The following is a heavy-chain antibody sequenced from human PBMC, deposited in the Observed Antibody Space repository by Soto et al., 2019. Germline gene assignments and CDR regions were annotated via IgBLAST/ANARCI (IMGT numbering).Heavy chain of an antibody. CDR2: ISGSGGST. V-gene: IGHV3-23*01. D-gene: IGHD2-2*01. CDR3: AKAGGAIVVVPAEFDY. Sequence: GGSLRLSCAASGFTFSSYAMSWVRQAPGKGLEWVSAISGSGGSTYYADSVKGRFTISRDNSKNTLYLQMNSLRAEDTAVYYCAKAGGAIVVVPAEFDYWGQGTLVTVSS. CDR1: GFTFSSYA. J-gene: IGHJ4*02.